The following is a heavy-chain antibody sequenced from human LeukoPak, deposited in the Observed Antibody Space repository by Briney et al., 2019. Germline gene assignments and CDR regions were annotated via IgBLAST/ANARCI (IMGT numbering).Heavy chain of an antibody. J-gene: IGHJ6*02. Sequence: AVKVSCKASGGTFSSYAISGVRQAPGQGLEWMGRIIPILGIANYAQKFQGRVTIAADKSTSTAYMELSSLRSEDTAVYYCARAVPHGNYYYGMDVWGQGTTVTVSS. V-gene: IGHV1-69*04. CDR2: IIPILGIA. CDR1: GGTFSSYA. CDR3: ARAVPHGNYYYGMDV. D-gene: IGHD4-17*01.